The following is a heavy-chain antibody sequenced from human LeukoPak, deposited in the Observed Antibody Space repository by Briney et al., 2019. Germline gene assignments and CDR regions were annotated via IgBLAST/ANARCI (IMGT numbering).Heavy chain of an antibody. CDR3: AKGIAVASFDY. J-gene: IGHJ4*02. CDR2: ISYDGSNK. Sequence: GGSLRLSCAASGFTFSSYGMHWVRQAPGKGLEWVAVISYDGSNKYYADSVKGRFTISRDNSKNTLYLQMNSLRAEDTAVCYCAKGIAVASFDYWGQGTLVTVSS. CDR1: GFTFSSYG. D-gene: IGHD6-19*01. V-gene: IGHV3-30*18.